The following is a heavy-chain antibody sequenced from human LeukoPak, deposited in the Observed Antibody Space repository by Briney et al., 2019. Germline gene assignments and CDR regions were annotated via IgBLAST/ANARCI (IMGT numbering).Heavy chain of an antibody. V-gene: IGHV3-20*04. CDR3: VREHYNYYMDV. J-gene: IGHJ6*03. CDR1: GFTFSSYW. Sequence: GGSLRLSCAASGFTFSSYWMSWVRQAPGKGLEWVSGINWNGGSTDYADSVKGRFTISRDNGKNSLYLQMNSLRAEDTALYYCVREHYNYYMDVWGKGTTVTVS. CDR2: INWNGGST.